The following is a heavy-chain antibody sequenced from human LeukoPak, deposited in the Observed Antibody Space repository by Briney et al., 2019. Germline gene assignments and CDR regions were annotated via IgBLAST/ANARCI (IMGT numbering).Heavy chain of an antibody. Sequence: KPSETLSLTCTVSGGSISSSSYYWGWIRQPPGKGLEWIGYIYYSGSTNYSPSLKSRVSISVDTSKNQFSLKLSSVTAADTAVYYCARYRNEALFAFDIWGQGTMVTVSS. CDR1: GGSISSSSYY. D-gene: IGHD1-14*01. V-gene: IGHV4-61*05. CDR2: IYYSGST. CDR3: ARYRNEALFAFDI. J-gene: IGHJ3*02.